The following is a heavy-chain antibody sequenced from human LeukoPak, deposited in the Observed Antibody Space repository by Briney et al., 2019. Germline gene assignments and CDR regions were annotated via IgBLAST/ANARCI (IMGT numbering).Heavy chain of an antibody. CDR3: AKVSTDSRGYYQK. J-gene: IGHJ4*02. CDR1: GITLSRYA. D-gene: IGHD3-22*01. V-gene: IGHV3-23*01. CDR2: ISATGGST. Sequence: GSLRLSCAASGITLSRYAQSWVRQAPGKGVGWVSTISATGGSTYYADSLKGRFTVSRDNSKNTLYLQMNSLRAEDTAVHYCAKVSTDSRGYYQKWGQGTLVTVSS.